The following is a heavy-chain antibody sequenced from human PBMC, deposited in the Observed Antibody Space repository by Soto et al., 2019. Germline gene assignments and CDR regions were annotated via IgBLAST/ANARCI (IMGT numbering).Heavy chain of an antibody. Sequence: QVQLVQSGAEVKKPGSSVKVSCKASGGTFSSYAISWVRQAPGQGLEWMGGIIPIFGTANYAQKFQGRVTITADESTSTAYRGVSSLRAEDTAVYYWAGGGGGRVEGDYWGQGTLVTVSS. V-gene: IGHV1-69*01. CDR1: GGTFSSYA. D-gene: IGHD3-16*01. J-gene: IGHJ4*02. CDR3: AGGGGGRVEGDY. CDR2: IIPIFGTA.